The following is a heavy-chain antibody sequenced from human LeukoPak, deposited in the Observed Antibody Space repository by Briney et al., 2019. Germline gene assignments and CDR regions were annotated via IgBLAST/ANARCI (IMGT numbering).Heavy chain of an antibody. CDR1: GGSFSGHY. J-gene: IGHJ2*01. CDR2: INHSGST. D-gene: IGHD2-15*01. CDR3: ARGVVRYWYFDL. V-gene: IGHV4-34*01. Sequence: PSETLSLTCAVSGGSFSGHYWTWIRQPPGKGLEWIGEINHSGSTYYNPSLKSRVTISVDRSKNQFSLKLSSVTAADTAVYYCARGVVRYWYFDLWGRGTLVTVSS.